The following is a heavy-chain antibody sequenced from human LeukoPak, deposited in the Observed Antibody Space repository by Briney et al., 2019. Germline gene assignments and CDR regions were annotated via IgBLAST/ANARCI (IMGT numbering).Heavy chain of an antibody. CDR3: ARADSSSWFYYFDY. CDR2: ISYDGSNK. Sequence: PGGSLRLSCAASGFTFSSYAMHWVRQAPGKGLEWVAVISYDGSNKYYADSVKGRFTISRDNSKNTLYLQMNSLRAEDTAVYYCARADSSSWFYYFDYWGQGTLVTVSS. D-gene: IGHD6-13*01. V-gene: IGHV3-30-3*01. CDR1: GFTFSSYA. J-gene: IGHJ4*02.